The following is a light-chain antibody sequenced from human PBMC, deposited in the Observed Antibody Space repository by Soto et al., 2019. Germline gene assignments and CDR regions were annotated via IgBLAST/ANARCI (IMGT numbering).Light chain of an antibody. CDR2: EVS. CDR1: SSDVGGCKF. CDR3: SSCAGSNNPYV. Sequence: QSALTQPPSASGSPGQSVTISCTGTSSDVGGCKFVSWYQQYPGKAPKLIIYEVSKRTSRVPDRFSGFKSGNRASLTVSGIQAEDEADYYCSSCAGSNNPYVFGTGTKLTVL. J-gene: IGLJ1*01. V-gene: IGLV2-8*01.